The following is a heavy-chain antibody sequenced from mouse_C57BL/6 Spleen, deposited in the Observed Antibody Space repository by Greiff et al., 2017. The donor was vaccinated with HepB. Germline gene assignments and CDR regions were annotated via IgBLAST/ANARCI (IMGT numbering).Heavy chain of an antibody. Sequence: VQLQQSGAELVRPGASVTLSCKASGYTFTDYEMHWVKQTPVHGLEWIGAIDPETGGTAYNQKFKGKAILTADKSSSTAYMELRSLTSEDSAVYYCTREGTYYGSSPYDFDYWGQGTTLTVSS. V-gene: IGHV1-15*01. CDR3: TREGTYYGSSPYDFDY. CDR2: IDPETGGT. D-gene: IGHD1-1*01. CDR1: GYTFTDYE. J-gene: IGHJ2*01.